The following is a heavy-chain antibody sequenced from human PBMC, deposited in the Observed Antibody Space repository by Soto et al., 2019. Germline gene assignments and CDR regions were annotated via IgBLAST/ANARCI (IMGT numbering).Heavy chain of an antibody. Sequence: GGSLRLSCAASGFTFSSYAMSWVRQAPGKGLEWVSAISGSDGKTFYADSVKGRFSISRDTSQNTLYLQMNSLRADDTAIYYCARWSYLDYWGQGTRVTVSS. CDR2: ISGSDGKT. D-gene: IGHD3-3*01. CDR3: ARWSYLDY. J-gene: IGHJ4*02. CDR1: GFTFSSYA. V-gene: IGHV3-23*01.